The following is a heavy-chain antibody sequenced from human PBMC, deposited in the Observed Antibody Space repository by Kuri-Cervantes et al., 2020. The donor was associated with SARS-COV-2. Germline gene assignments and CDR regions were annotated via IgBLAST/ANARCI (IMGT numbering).Heavy chain of an antibody. Sequence: ASVKVSCKASGYTFTGYYMHWVRQAPGQELEWMGWINPDSGGTNYAQKFQGRVTMTRDTSISTAYMELSRLRSDDTAVYYCARVWALYCSSTSCYTFAFDIWGQGTMVTVSS. CDR2: INPDSGGT. V-gene: IGHV1-2*02. CDR1: GYTFTGYY. D-gene: IGHD2-2*02. J-gene: IGHJ3*02. CDR3: ARVWALYCSSTSCYTFAFDI.